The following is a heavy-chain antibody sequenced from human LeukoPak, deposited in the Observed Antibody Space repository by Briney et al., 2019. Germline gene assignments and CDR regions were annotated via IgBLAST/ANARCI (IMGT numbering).Heavy chain of an antibody. CDR2: ISYDGSNK. J-gene: IGHJ1*01. V-gene: IGHV3-30*04. D-gene: IGHD6-19*01. Sequence: PGGSLRLSCAASGFTFSSYAMHWVRQAPGKGLEWVAVISYDGSNKYYADSVKGRFTISRDNSKNTLYLQMNSLRAEDTAVYYCARGYRGLGNEHFQHWGQGTLVTVSS. CDR1: GFTFSSYA. CDR3: ARGYRGLGNEHFQH.